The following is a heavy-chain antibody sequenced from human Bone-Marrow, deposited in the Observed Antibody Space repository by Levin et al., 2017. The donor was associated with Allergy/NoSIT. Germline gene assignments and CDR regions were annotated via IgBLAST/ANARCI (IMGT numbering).Heavy chain of an antibody. CDR1: GFNFSSYW. V-gene: IGHV3-74*01. CDR3: ARDRVTTNWYFEL. CDR2: INRDGSST. Sequence: PGGSLRLSCSASGFNFSSYWMHWVRQAPGKGLVWVSRINRDGSSTSYADSVKGRFTISRDNAKNTLYLQMNSLRAEDTSVYYCARDRVTTNWYFELWSRGTLVTVSS. D-gene: IGHD4-17*01. J-gene: IGHJ2*01.